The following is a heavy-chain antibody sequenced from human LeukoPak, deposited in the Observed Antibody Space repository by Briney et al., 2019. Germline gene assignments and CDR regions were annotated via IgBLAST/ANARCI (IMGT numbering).Heavy chain of an antibody. Sequence: GASVKVSCKASGYTFTSYGISWVRQAPGQGLEWMGWISAYNGNTNHAQKLQGRVTMTTDTSTSTAYMELRSLRSDDTAVYYCARRYSGYDSRSFDYWGQGTLVTVSS. CDR2: ISAYNGNT. J-gene: IGHJ4*02. CDR3: ARRYSGYDSRSFDY. CDR1: GYTFTSYG. D-gene: IGHD5-12*01. V-gene: IGHV1-18*01.